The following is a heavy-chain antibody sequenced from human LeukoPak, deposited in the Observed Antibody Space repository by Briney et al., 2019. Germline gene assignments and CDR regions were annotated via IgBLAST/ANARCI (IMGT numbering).Heavy chain of an antibody. CDR2: ISDGGGGR. CDR1: GFTFSSYG. J-gene: IGHJ4*02. D-gene: IGHD5-24*01. Sequence: GGSLRLSCAASGFTFSSYGMSWVRQAPGKGLEWVSTISDGGGGRYYADSVKGRFSISRDNSKNTLYLQMNSLRAEATAVYYCAKDLRNGYGRFGYWGQGTLVTVSS. V-gene: IGHV3-23*01. CDR3: AKDLRNGYGRFGY.